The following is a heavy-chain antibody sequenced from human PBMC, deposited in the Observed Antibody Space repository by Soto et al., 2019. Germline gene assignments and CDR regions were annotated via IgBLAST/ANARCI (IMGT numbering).Heavy chain of an antibody. CDR1: GGSFSGYY. D-gene: IGHD3-10*01. J-gene: IGHJ4*02. CDR2: INHSGST. Sequence: SETLSLTCAVYGGSFSGYYWSWIRQPPGKGLEWIGEINHSGSTNYNPSLKSRVTISVDTSKNQFSLKLSSVTAADTAVYYCARSRFGELSSTAVIDYWGQGTLVTVSS. V-gene: IGHV4-34*01. CDR3: ARSRFGELSSTAVIDY.